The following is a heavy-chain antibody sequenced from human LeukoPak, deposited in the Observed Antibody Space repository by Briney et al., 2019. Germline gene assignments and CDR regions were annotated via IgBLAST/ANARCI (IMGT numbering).Heavy chain of an antibody. J-gene: IGHJ6*02. Sequence: PSETLSLTCTVSGDSISSYYWNRIRQSPGQGLEWIGYIYYSGSTNYNPSLKSRVTMSVDTSKNQFSLKLSSVTAADTAVYYCARVVTNFYYGMDVWGQGTTVTVSS. CDR2: IYYSGST. CDR3: ARVVTNFYYGMDV. D-gene: IGHD2-21*02. CDR1: GDSISSYY. V-gene: IGHV4-59*01.